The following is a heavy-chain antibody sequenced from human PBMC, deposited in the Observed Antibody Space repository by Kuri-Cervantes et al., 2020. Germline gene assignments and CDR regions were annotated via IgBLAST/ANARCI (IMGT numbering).Heavy chain of an antibody. D-gene: IGHD6-6*01. CDR3: ARGRYSSSRYYYMDV. CDR2: INPNSGGT. CDR1: GYTFTGYY. Sequence: ASVKVSCRASGYTFTGYYMHWVRQAPGQGLEWMGWINPNSGGTNYAQKFQGRVTMTRDTSISTAYMELSRLRSDDTAVYYCARGRYSSSRYYYMDVWGKGTTVTVSS. V-gene: IGHV1-2*02. J-gene: IGHJ6*03.